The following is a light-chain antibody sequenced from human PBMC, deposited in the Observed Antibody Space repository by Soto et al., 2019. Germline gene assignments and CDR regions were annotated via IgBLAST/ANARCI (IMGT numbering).Light chain of an antibody. CDR1: RGISSY. Sequence: IQLTQSPSFLSASVGDRVTITCRASRGISSYLAWFQQIPGKPPKLVIYAASTLQPGVPSRFSGGGSGTEFTLTISSLQPEDFATYYCQQLDSYPYTFGQGTKLEIK. CDR3: QQLDSYPYT. J-gene: IGKJ2*01. CDR2: AAS. V-gene: IGKV1-9*01.